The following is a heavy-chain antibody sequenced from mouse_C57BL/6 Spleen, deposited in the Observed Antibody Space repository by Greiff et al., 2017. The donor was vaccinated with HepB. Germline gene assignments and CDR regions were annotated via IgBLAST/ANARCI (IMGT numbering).Heavy chain of an antibody. Sequence: EVQLQESGGGLVKPGGSLKLSCAASGFTFSDYGMHWVRQAPEKGLEWVAYISSGSSTIYYADTVKGRFTISRDNAKNTLFLQMTSLRSEDTAMYYCARRADDDWYFDGWGTGTTVTVSS. J-gene: IGHJ1*03. D-gene: IGHD2-12*01. CDR1: GFTFSDYG. CDR3: ARRADDDWYFDG. CDR2: ISSGSSTI. V-gene: IGHV5-17*01.